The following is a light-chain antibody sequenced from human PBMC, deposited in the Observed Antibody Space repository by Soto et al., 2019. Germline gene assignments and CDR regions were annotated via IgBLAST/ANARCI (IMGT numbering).Light chain of an antibody. V-gene: IGKV3-20*01. Sequence: EIVLTQSPGTLSLSPGERATLSCRASQSVSSSYLAWYQQKPGQAPRLLIYGASSRATGIPDRFSGSGSGTDFTLTISRLEPEDFAVYYCQQYGSSPRRGPGRNPITFGPGTKVDIK. CDR3: QQYGSSPRRGPGRNPIT. CDR2: GAS. J-gene: IGKJ3*01. CDR1: QSVSSSY.